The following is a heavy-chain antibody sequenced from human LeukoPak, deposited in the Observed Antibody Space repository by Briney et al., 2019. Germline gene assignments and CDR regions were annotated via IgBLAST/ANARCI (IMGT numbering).Heavy chain of an antibody. CDR1: GYTLTELS. CDR3: ATDYRGLTRRHIVVVDAFDI. CDR2: FDPEDGET. J-gene: IGHJ3*02. D-gene: IGHD2-21*01. V-gene: IGHV1-24*01. Sequence: ASVKVSCKVSGYTLTELSMHWVRQAPGKGLEWMGGFDPEDGETIYAQKFQDRVTMTEDTSTDTAYMELSSLRSEDTAVYYCATDYRGLTRRHIVVVDAFDIWGQGTMVTVSS.